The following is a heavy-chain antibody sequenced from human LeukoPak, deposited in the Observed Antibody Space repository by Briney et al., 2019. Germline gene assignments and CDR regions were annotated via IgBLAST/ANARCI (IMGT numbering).Heavy chain of an antibody. CDR3: ARDPYCSGGSCSSHQNWFDP. CDR2: INPNSGGT. D-gene: IGHD2-15*01. Sequence: ASVKVSCKASGYTFTGYYMHWVRQAPGQGLEWMGWINPNSGGTNYAQKFQGRVTMTRDTSISTAYMELSRLRSDDTAVYYCARDPYCSGGSCSSHQNWFDPWGQGTLVTVSS. CDR1: GYTFTGYY. J-gene: IGHJ5*02. V-gene: IGHV1-2*02.